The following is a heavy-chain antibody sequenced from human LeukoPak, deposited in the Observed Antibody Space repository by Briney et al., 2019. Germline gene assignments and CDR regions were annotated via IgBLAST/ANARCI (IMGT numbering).Heavy chain of an antibody. CDR1: GSGASISNYY. CDR3: ARARYDSSGYYSWFDY. Sequence: SETLSLTCTVSGSGASISNYYWSWIRQPPGKGLEWIGYIDYSGSTKYNPSLRGRVTISVDTSKKQFSLKLTSVTAADTAVYYCARARYDSSGYYSWFDYWGQATLVTISS. D-gene: IGHD3-22*01. CDR2: IDYSGST. V-gene: IGHV4-59*01. J-gene: IGHJ4*02.